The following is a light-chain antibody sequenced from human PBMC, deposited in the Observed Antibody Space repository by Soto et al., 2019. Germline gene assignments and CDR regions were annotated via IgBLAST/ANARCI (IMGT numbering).Light chain of an antibody. CDR3: QQYFEWPPMP. CDR2: GAS. CDR1: ETVATN. Sequence: VMTQSPATLSVSPGERATLSCWASETVATNLAWYHQKPGQAPRLLISGASTRAAGISDRFRGSGSGTEFTLTISSLRSEDSAIYYCQQYFEWPPMPFGQGTKVEI. J-gene: IGKJ1*01. V-gene: IGKV3-15*01.